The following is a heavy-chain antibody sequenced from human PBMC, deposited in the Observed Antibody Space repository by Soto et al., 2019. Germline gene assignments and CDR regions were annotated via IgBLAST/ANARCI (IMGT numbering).Heavy chain of an antibody. D-gene: IGHD6-13*01. CDR3: AQDQALGGYSSRWPTPGMDY. Sequence: EVQLLESGGGLVQPGGSLRLSCAASGFTFSSYAMSWVRQAPGKGLEWVSAISGSGGSTYYADSVKGRFTISRDNSKNTLYLQMNSLRAEDTAVYYCAQDQALGGYSSRWPTPGMDYWGQGTLVTVSS. J-gene: IGHJ4*02. CDR1: GFTFSSYA. V-gene: IGHV3-23*01. CDR2: ISGSGGST.